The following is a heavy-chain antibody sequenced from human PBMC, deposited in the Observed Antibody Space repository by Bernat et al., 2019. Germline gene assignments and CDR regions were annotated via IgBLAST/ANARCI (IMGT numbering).Heavy chain of an antibody. D-gene: IGHD2-2*01. J-gene: IGHJ6*03. CDR1: GFSFTTYG. V-gene: IGHV3-30*18. CDR2: ISNDGSGR. CDR3: AKDMPYMDV. Sequence: QVQLVESGGGVVQPGRSLTLSCAASGFSFTTYGIHWVRQAPGKGLEWVAGISNDGSGRYYADSVKGRFTISRDNSKNMLYLQMNSLRPEDTAVYYCAKDMPYMDVWGNRKTYTVSS.